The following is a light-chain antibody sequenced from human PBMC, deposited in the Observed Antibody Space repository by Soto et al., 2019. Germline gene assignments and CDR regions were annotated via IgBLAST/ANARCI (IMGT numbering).Light chain of an antibody. V-gene: IGKV1-5*03. Sequence: DIQMTQSPSTLSASVGDRVTITCRASQTISSWLSWYQQKPGKAPKLLIYSASSLESGVPSRFSGSGCGAEFTLAISSLQPDYFATYYCQHYDSYSGTFGPGTEVDIK. CDR2: SAS. CDR1: QTISSW. J-gene: IGKJ3*01. CDR3: QHYDSYSGT.